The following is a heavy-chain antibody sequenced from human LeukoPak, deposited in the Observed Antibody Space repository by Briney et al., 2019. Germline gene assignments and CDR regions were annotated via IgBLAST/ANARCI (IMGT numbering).Heavy chain of an antibody. CDR2: INSDGSTT. CDR3: ARGVHYGSDY. CDR1: GFTFSTYF. Sequence: GGSLRLSCAASGFTFSTYFMHWVRQAPGKGLVWVSRINSDGSTTSHTDSVKGRFTISRDNAKNTLYLQMDSLRAEDTAVYFCARGVHYGSDYWGQGTLVTVSS. J-gene: IGHJ4*02. D-gene: IGHD4-17*01. V-gene: IGHV3-74*01.